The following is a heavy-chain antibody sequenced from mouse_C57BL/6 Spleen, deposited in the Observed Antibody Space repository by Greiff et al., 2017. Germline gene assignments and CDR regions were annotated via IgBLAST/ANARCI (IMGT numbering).Heavy chain of an antibody. J-gene: IGHJ4*01. V-gene: IGHV5-9-1*02. CDR1: GFTFSSYA. Sequence: EVKLVESGEGLVKPGGSLKLSCAASGFTFSSYAMSWVRQTPEKRLEWVAYISSGGDYSYYPDTVKGRFTISRDNTRNTLYLQMSSLKSEDTAMYYCTGGYDYGGYYDVDYWGQGTTVTVSS. CDR2: ISSGGDYS. D-gene: IGHD2-4*01. CDR3: TGGYDYGGYYDVDY.